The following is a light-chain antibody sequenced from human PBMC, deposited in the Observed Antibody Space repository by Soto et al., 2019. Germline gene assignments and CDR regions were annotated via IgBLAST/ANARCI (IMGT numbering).Light chain of an antibody. J-gene: IGLJ1*01. CDR3: SSYTSSTAYV. Sequence: QSALAQPASVSGSPGQSITISCTGTSSDVGGYNYVSWYQLHPGKAPKLMVYEVSNRPSGVSNSFSGSKSGNTASLTISGLQDEDETDYYCSSYTSSTAYVFGTGTKV. CDR1: SSDVGGYNY. V-gene: IGLV2-14*01. CDR2: EVS.